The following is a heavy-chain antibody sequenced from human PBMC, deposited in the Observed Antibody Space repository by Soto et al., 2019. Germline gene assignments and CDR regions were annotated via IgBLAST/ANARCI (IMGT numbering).Heavy chain of an antibody. J-gene: IGHJ4*02. V-gene: IGHV3-23*01. CDR2: ISGSGGST. CDR1: GFTFSSYA. D-gene: IGHD3-22*01. Sequence: GGSLRLSCAASGFTFSSYAMSWVRQAPGKGLEWVSAISGSGGSTYYADSVKGRFTISRDNSKNTLYLQMTSLRAEDTAVYYYAEFSYYHDRPVYYFFDYWGRGTLVTVSS. CDR3: AEFSYYHDRPVYYFFDY.